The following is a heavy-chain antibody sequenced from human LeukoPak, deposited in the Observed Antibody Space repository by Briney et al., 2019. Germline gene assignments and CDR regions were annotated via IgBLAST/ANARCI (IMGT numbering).Heavy chain of an antibody. CDR3: ARQVHDFWSGYYEYYFDY. CDR2: IYHSGST. V-gene: IGHV4-38-2*01. D-gene: IGHD3-3*01. Sequence: KPSETRSLTCAVSGYSISSGYYWGWIRQPPGKGLEWIGSIYHSGSTYYNPSLKSRVTISVDTSKNQFSLKLSSVTAADTSVYYCARQVHDFWSGYYEYYFDYWGQGTLVTVSS. J-gene: IGHJ4*02. CDR1: GYSISSGYY.